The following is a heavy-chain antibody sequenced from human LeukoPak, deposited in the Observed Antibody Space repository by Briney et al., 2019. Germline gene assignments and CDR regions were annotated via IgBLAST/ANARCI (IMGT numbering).Heavy chain of an antibody. D-gene: IGHD3-3*01. CDR2: ISGSGGST. Sequence: SGGSLRLSCAASGFTFSSYAMSWVRQAPGKGLEWVSAISGSGGSTYYADSAKGRFTISRDNSKNTLYLQMNSLRAEDTAVYYCAKDFGLSGPVDQRDYWGQGTLVTVSS. V-gene: IGHV3-23*01. CDR3: AKDFGLSGPVDQRDY. CDR1: GFTFSSYA. J-gene: IGHJ4*02.